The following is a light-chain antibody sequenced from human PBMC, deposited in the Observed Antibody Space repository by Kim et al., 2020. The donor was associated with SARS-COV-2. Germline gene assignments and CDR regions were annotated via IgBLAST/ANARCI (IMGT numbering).Light chain of an antibody. V-gene: IGLV3-19*01. CDR3: NSPDIHWV. Sequence: SSELTQDPAVSVALGQTVRITCQGDSLRSYYASWYQQKPGQAPVLVIYGKNNRPSGIPDRFSGSSSGNTASLTITGAQAEDEADYYCNSPDIHWVFGGGT. J-gene: IGLJ3*02. CDR2: GKN. CDR1: SLRSYY.